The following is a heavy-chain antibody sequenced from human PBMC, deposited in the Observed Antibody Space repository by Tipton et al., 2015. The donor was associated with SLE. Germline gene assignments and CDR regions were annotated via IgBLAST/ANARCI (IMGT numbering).Heavy chain of an antibody. Sequence: QSGPEVKKPGESLKISCRGSGYTFTNSWIGWVRQMPGKGLEWMGMIYPGDSDTRCSPSFEGQVTISADKSVSAAYLHWTSVKASDTAIYYCAKRGGAWNAALYTFDVWGQGTAVTVSS. CDR3: AKRGGAWNAALYTFDV. J-gene: IGHJ3*01. CDR1: GYTFTNSW. V-gene: IGHV5-51*03. CDR2: IYPGDSDT. D-gene: IGHD1-1*01.